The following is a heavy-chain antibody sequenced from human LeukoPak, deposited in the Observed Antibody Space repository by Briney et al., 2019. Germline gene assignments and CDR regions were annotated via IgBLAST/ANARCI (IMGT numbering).Heavy chain of an antibody. J-gene: IGHJ5*02. V-gene: IGHV4-39*01. CDR2: IYYSGST. CDR3: ARHREEYRSGWYRLLWFDP. Sequence: SETLSLTCTVSGGSISSSSYYWGWLRQPPGKGLEWSGSIYYSGSTYYNPSLKSRVTISVDTSKNQFSLKLSSVTAAETAVYYRARHREEYRSGWYRLLWFDPWGQGTLVTVSS. CDR1: GGSISSSSYY. D-gene: IGHD6-19*01.